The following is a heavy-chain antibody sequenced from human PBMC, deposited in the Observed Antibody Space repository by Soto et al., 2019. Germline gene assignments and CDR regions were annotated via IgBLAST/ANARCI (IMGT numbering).Heavy chain of an antibody. Sequence: VKVSCTTSGGTFDNSVLSWVRQAPGQGLEWMGGIAPIFGTTTYAQKFQGRVTITADESTSTAYMELTSLRFEDTAVYFCASPSSITPDISYGVDAWGQGTTVTVS. CDR1: GGTFDNSV. CDR2: IAPIFGTT. CDR3: ASPSSITPDISYGVDA. D-gene: IGHD6-6*01. J-gene: IGHJ6*02. V-gene: IGHV1-69*01.